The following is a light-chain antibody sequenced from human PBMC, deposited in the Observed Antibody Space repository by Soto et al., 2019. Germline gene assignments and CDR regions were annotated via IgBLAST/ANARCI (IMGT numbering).Light chain of an antibody. Sequence: QSALTQPASVSGSPGQSITISCTGTSSDVGGYNYVSWYQQHPGQAPKLMIYEVSNRPSGVSNRFSGSKSGDKVSLTISGLQAEDDGDYYGSTFTSSRTRVFGGGTKLTVL. CDR2: EVS. J-gene: IGLJ3*02. CDR1: SSDVGGYNY. CDR3: STFTSSRTRV. V-gene: IGLV2-14*01.